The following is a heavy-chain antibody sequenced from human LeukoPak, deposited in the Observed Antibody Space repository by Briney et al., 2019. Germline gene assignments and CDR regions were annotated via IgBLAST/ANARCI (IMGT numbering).Heavy chain of an antibody. CDR2: ISYDGSNK. D-gene: IGHD3-10*01. CDR1: GFTFSSYA. CDR3: ARGPRLMVRGVLGGY. V-gene: IGHV3-30*04. Sequence: GGSLRLSCEASGFTFSSYAMHWVRQAPGKGLEWVAVISYDGSNKYYADSVKGRFTISRDNSKNTLYLQMNSLRAEDTAVYYCARGPRLMVRGVLGGYWGQGTLVTVSS. J-gene: IGHJ4*02.